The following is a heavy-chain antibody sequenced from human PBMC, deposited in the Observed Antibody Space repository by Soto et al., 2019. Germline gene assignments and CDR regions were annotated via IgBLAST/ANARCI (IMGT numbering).Heavy chain of an antibody. Sequence: PGGYLRISCAAYEFTCSSYGMNWVRQAPGKGLEWVSSISSSSSYIYYADSVKGRFTISRDNAKNSLYLQMNSLRAEDTAVYYCFSDPWHPAPVSTVFRGPGLLVT. D-gene: IGHD1-20*01. CDR1: EFTCSSYG. CDR2: ISSSSSYI. J-gene: IGHJ4*02. V-gene: IGHV3-21*01. CDR3: FSDPWHPAPVSTVF.